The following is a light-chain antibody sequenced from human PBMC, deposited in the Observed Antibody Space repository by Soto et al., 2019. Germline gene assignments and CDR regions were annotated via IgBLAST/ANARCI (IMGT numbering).Light chain of an antibody. Sequence: DIQMTQSPSSVSASVGDRVTITCRASQSISRYLNWYQQKPGKAPKLLFYAASSLQSGVPSRFTGSGSGTDFTLTISSLQPEDFATYYCQQSYSTPLTFGGGTKVDIK. CDR2: AAS. CDR1: QSISRY. J-gene: IGKJ4*01. CDR3: QQSYSTPLT. V-gene: IGKV1-39*01.